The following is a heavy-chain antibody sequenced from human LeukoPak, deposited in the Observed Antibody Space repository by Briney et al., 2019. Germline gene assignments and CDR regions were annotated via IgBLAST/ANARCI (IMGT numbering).Heavy chain of an antibody. V-gene: IGHV3-53*01. CDR3: ARDERYSGCDY. J-gene: IGHJ4*02. CDR1: GFTVSSNY. D-gene: IGHD5-12*01. CDR2: IYSGGST. Sequence: PGGSLRLSCAASGFTVSSNYMSWVRQAPGKGLEWVSVIYSGGSTYYADSVKGRFTISRDNSKNTLYLQMNSLRAEDTAVYYCARDERYSGCDYWGQGTLVTVSS.